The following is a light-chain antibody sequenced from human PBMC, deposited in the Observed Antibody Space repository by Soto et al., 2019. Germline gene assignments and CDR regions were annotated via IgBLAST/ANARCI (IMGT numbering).Light chain of an antibody. V-gene: IGKV3-20*01. J-gene: IGKJ3*01. Sequence: EIVLTQSPGTLSLSPGEGATLSCRASQILGTNYLAWYQQKPGQAPRLLIYGASTRPTGIPDRLSGSGSGTDFTLTISRLEPEDFAVYYCQQYGNSPFTFGPWTEVDIK. CDR2: GAS. CDR1: QILGTNY. CDR3: QQYGNSPFT.